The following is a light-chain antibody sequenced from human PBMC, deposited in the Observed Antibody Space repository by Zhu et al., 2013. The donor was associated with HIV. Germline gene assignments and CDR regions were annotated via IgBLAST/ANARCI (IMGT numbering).Light chain of an antibody. CDR1: QSVNRF. J-gene: IGKJ4*01. V-gene: IGKV3-20*01. Sequence: EIVLTQSPGTLSLSPGERATLSCRASQSVNRFLAWYQQKPGRAPRLLIYGASSRATGIPDRFSGSGSGTDFTLSISGLEPEDFAVYYCQHYGRSPLTFGGGTKVDIK. CDR2: GAS. CDR3: QHYGRSPLT.